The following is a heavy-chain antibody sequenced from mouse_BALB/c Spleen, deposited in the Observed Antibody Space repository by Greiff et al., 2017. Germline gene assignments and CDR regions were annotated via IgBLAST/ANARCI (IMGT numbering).Heavy chain of an antibody. CDR2: IRSKSNNYAT. J-gene: IGHJ1*01. CDR3: VRDNYGNYDV. D-gene: IGHD2-1*01. Sequence: GGGLVQPKGSLKLSCAASGFTFNTNAMNWVRQAPGKGLEWVARIRSKSNNYATYYADSVKDRFTISRDDSQSMLYLQMNNLKTEDTAMYYCVRDNYGNYDVWGAGTTVTVSS. V-gene: IGHV10S3*01. CDR1: GFTFNTNA.